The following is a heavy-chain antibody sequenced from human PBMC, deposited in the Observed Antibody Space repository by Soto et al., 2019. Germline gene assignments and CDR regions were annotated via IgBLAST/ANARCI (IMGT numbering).Heavy chain of an antibody. CDR1: GFTFSSYA. V-gene: IGHV3-23*01. D-gene: IGHD3-16*01. CDR3: AKDKSYSGRDYFDY. J-gene: IGHJ4*02. Sequence: EVQLLESGGGLVQPGGSLRLSCAASGFTFSSYAMSWFRQSPGKGLEWVSAISVSGGSTYYAKSVKGQFTISRDNSKNTLNLQMNSLRAEDTAVYYCAKDKSYSGRDYFDYWGQGPLGTVSS. CDR2: ISVSGGST.